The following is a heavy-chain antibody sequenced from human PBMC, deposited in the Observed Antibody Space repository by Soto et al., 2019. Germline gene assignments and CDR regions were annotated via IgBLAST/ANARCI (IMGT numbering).Heavy chain of an antibody. CDR3: ARDHRDCSGGSCYVGYYYYGMDV. D-gene: IGHD2-15*01. Sequence: QVQLVESGGGVVQPGRSLRLSCAASGFTFSSYGMHWVRQAPGKGLEWVAVIWYDGSNKYYADSVKGRFTISRDNSKNTLYLQMNSLRAEDTAVYYCARDHRDCSGGSCYVGYYYYGMDVWGQGTTVTVSS. CDR1: GFTFSSYG. J-gene: IGHJ6*02. V-gene: IGHV3-33*01. CDR2: IWYDGSNK.